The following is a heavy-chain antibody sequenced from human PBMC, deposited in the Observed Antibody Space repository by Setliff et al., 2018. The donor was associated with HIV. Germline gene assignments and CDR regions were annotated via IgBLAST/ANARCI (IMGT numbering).Heavy chain of an antibody. Sequence: PSETLSLTCTVSGGSISSGSYYWSWIRQPAGKGLEWIGRIYTSGSTNYNPSLKSRVTISVDTSKNQFSLKLSSVTAADTAVYYCARVARGDCSGGSCYPDAFDIWGQGTMVTVSS. J-gene: IGHJ3*02. CDR1: GGSISSGSYY. D-gene: IGHD2-15*01. CDR3: ARVARGDCSGGSCYPDAFDI. V-gene: IGHV4-61*02. CDR2: IYTSGST.